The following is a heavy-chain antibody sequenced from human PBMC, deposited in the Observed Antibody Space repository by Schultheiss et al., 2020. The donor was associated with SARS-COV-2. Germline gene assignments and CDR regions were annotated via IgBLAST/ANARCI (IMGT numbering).Heavy chain of an antibody. V-gene: IGHV4-39*01. D-gene: IGHD6-19*01. J-gene: IGHJ3*02. Sequence: SETLSLTCSVSGGSLSSSSYYWGWIRQPPGKGLEWIGEITHSGSIKYNPSLKSRVTISVDTSKNQFSLKLSSVTAADTAVYYCARRVAVAETRYRRAFDIWGQGTMVTVSS. CDR3: ARRVAVAETRYRRAFDI. CDR1: GGSLSSSSYY. CDR2: ITHSGSI.